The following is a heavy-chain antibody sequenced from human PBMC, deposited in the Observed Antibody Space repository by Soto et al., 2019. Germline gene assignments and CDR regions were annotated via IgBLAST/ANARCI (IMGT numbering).Heavy chain of an antibody. CDR2: ISSSSSYI. V-gene: IGHV3-21*01. CDR3: ARGPAYDYVWGSYRYHSDY. J-gene: IGHJ4*02. Sequence: GGSLRLSCAASGFTFSSYSMNWVRQAPGKGLEWVSSISSSSSYIYYADSVKGRFTISRDNAKNSLYLQMNSLRAEDTAVYYCARGPAYDYVWGSYRYHSDYWGQGTLVTVSS. D-gene: IGHD3-16*02. CDR1: GFTFSSYS.